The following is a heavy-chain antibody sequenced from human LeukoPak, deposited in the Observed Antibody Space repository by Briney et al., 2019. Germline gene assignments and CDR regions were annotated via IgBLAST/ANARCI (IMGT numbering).Heavy chain of an antibody. CDR1: GYTFTSYG. Sequence: RRASVKVSCKASGYTFTSYGISWVRQAPGQGLEWMGWISAYNGNTNYAQKLQGRVTMTTDTSTSTAYMELRSLRSDDTAVYYCAPAPVLRFLEWSNWGQGTLVTVSS. CDR2: ISAYNGNT. CDR3: APAPVLRFLEWSN. J-gene: IGHJ4*02. D-gene: IGHD3-3*01. V-gene: IGHV1-18*01.